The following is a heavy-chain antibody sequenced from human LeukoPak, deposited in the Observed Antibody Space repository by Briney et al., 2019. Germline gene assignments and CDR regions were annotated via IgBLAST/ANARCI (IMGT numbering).Heavy chain of an antibody. CDR1: GGSFSGYY. V-gene: IGHV4-34*01. CDR2: INHSRST. J-gene: IGHJ4*02. D-gene: IGHD1-26*01. Sequence: PSETLSLTCAVYGGSFSGYYWSWIRQPPGKGLEWIGEINHSRSTNYNPSLKSRVTISVDTSKNQFSLKLSSVTAADTAVYYCARGLLALGSYYDYWGQGTLVTVSS. CDR3: ARGLLALGSYYDY.